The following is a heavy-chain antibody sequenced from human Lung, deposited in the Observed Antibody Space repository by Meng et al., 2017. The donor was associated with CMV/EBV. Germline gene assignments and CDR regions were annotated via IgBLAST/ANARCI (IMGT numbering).Heavy chain of an antibody. CDR1: GYTFSGFF. J-gene: IGHJ3*02. CDR3: ARVRWQQLAYDAFDI. D-gene: IGHD5-24*01. V-gene: IGHV1-2*02. Sequence: AXVXVFXXASGYTFSGFFMHWVRQAPGQGLEWMGWINPSNGGTKYVQKFQGRVTMTRDSSINTAYMELSRMTSDDTAVYYCARVRWQQLAYDAFDIWGQGTXVTVSS. CDR2: INPSNGGT.